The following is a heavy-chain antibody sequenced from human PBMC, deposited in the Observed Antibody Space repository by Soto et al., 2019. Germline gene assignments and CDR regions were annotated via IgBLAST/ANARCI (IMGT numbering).Heavy chain of an antibody. CDR3: AKDNSFEYGALDY. J-gene: IGHJ4*02. V-gene: IGHV3-9*01. CDR1: GFTFDDYA. Sequence: GGSLRLSCAASGFTFDDYAMHWVRQAPGKGLEWVSGISWNSGSIGYADSVKGRFTISRDNAKNSLYLQMNSLRAEDTALYYCAKDNSFEYGALDYWGQGTLVTVSS. CDR2: ISWNSGSI. D-gene: IGHD6-6*01.